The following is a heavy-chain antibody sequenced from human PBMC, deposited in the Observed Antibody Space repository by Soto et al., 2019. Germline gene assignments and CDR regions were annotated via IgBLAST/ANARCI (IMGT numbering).Heavy chain of an antibody. J-gene: IGHJ4*02. CDR3: AAYDSEGYFDY. Sequence: PSETLSLTCTVSGGSITNFHWSWIRQPPGKGLEWIGYVYFSGSTKYNPSFTSRVTMSIDTSKNEFSLRLISVTAADSAAYFCAAYDSEGYFDYWGQGALVTVSS. CDR2: VYFSGST. CDR1: GGSITNFH. V-gene: IGHV4-59*01. D-gene: IGHD3-22*01.